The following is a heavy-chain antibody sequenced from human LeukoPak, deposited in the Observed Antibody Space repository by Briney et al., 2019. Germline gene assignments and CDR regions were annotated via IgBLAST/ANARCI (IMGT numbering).Heavy chain of an antibody. CDR2: IYYSGST. CDR3: ARVGDSSGYYYVWFDP. V-gene: IGHV4-31*03. Sequence: PSETLSLTCTVSGGSISSGGYYWSWIRQHPGKGLEWIGYIYYSGSTYYNPSLKSRVTISVDTSENQFSLKLSSVTAADTAVYYCARVGDSSGYYYVWFDPWGQGTLVTVSS. CDR1: GGSISSGGYY. D-gene: IGHD3-22*01. J-gene: IGHJ5*02.